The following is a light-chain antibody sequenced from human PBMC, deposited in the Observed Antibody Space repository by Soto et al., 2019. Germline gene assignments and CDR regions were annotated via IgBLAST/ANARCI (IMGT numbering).Light chain of an antibody. J-gene: IGKJ1*01. V-gene: IGKV1-5*03. CDR1: QSITDW. CDR2: KAS. Sequence: DIQMTQSPSTLSASVGDRVTITCRASQSITDWLAWYQQKPGKAPKFLIYKASNLECGVPSRFGGSGSGTECTLTISSVQPDDFATYYCQYWDDYSWTFGQGTKVEIK. CDR3: QYWDDYSWT.